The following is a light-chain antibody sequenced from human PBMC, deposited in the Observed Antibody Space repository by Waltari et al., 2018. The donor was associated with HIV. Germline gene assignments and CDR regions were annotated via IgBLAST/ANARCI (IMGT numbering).Light chain of an antibody. CDR2: GAS. CDR1: QSIENF. Sequence: DIQMTQSPSSLSASVGERVTITCRASQSIENFLNWYQQKPGKAPKLLIYGASSLPSGVPSRFSGSGSGTDFTLTISSLQSEDCATYYCHQTYSAPFTFGPGTRVDIK. CDR3: HQTYSAPFT. J-gene: IGKJ3*01. V-gene: IGKV1-39*01.